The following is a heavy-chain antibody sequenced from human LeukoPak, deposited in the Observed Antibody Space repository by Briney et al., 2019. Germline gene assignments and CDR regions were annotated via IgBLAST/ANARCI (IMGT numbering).Heavy chain of an antibody. CDR2: IYPGDSDT. V-gene: IGHV5-51*01. D-gene: IGHD1-26*01. J-gene: IGHJ4*02. CDR3: ARSPSQYPWELLI. CDR1: GYSFTSYW. Sequence: GESLKISCKGSGYSFTSYWIGWVRQLPGKGLEWMGIIYPGDSDTRYSPSFQGQVTISADKSISTAYLQWGSLKASDTAMYYCARSPSQYPWELLIWGQGTLVTVSS.